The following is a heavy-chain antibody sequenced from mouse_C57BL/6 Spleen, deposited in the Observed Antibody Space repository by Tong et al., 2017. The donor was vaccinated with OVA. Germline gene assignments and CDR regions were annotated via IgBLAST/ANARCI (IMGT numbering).Heavy chain of an antibody. CDR3: ARRDYDPAWFAY. CDR1: GYTFTDYN. J-gene: IGHJ3*01. CDR2: INPNNGGT. D-gene: IGHD2-3*01. Sequence: EVQLQESGPELVKPGASVKMSCKASGYTFTDYNMDWVKQSHGKSLEWIGDINPNNGGTIYNQKFKGKATLTVDKSSSTAYMQLSSLTSEDSAVYYCARRDYDPAWFAYWGQGTLVTVSA. V-gene: IGHV1-18*01.